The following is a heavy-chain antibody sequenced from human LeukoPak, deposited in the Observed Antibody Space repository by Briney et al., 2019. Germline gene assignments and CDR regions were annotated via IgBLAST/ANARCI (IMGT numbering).Heavy chain of an antibody. CDR2: INWNGGST. CDR3: ARALAAAGFLYDAFDI. Sequence: PGGSLRLSCAASGFTFDDYGMSWVRQAPGKGLEWVSGINWNGGSTGYADSVKGRFTISRDNAKNSLYPQMNSLRAEDTALYYSARALAAAGFLYDAFDIWGQGTMVTVSS. CDR1: GFTFDDYG. D-gene: IGHD6-13*01. J-gene: IGHJ3*02. V-gene: IGHV3-20*04.